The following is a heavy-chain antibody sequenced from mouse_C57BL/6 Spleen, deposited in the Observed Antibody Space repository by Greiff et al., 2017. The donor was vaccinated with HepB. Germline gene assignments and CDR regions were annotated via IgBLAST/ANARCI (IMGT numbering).Heavy chain of an antibody. CDR1: GFTFSDYG. CDR3: ARDGGNYGVYAMDY. J-gene: IGHJ4*01. Sequence: EVQLVESGGGLVKPGGSLKLSCAASGFTFSDYGMHWVRQAPEKGLEWVAYISSGSSTIYYADTVKGRFTISRDNAKNTLFLQMTSLRSEDTAMYYCARDGGNYGVYAMDYWGQGTSVTVSS. CDR2: ISSGSSTI. V-gene: IGHV5-17*01. D-gene: IGHD2-1*01.